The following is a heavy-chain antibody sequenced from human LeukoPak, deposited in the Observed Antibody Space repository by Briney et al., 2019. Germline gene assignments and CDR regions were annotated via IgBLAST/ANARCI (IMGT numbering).Heavy chain of an antibody. V-gene: IGHV3-23*01. Sequence: GGSLRLSCAASGFTFSSDAMSWVRQAPGKGLEWVSFISGSGDSTYYADSVKGRFTISRDNSKNTLYLQMNSLGAEDTAVYFCAKAELILNYYRYFGMDVWGQGTTVTVSS. D-gene: IGHD1-26*01. CDR2: ISGSGDST. J-gene: IGHJ6*02. CDR1: GFTFSSDA. CDR3: AKAELILNYYRYFGMDV.